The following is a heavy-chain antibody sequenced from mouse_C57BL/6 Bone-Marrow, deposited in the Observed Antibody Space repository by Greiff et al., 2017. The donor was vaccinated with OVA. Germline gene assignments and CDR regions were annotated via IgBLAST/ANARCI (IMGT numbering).Heavy chain of an antibody. J-gene: IGHJ4*01. CDR3: TRGYNNYYAMDY. CDR2: IGPETGGS. CDR1: GYTFTDYE. Sequence: VQRVESGAELVRPGASVTLSCKASGYTFTDYEMHWVQQTPVHGLEWIGAIGPETGGSTYNQKFTGKDILTADKSYSKAYMELRSMTSEDAAVYNYTRGYNNYYAMDYWGQGTSVTVSS. D-gene: IGHD1-3*01. V-gene: IGHV1-15*01.